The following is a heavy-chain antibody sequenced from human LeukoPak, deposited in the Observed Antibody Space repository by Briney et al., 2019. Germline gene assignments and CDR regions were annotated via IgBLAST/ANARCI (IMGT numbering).Heavy chain of an antibody. CDR1: AFTFSSYA. CDR2: ISYDGSNK. D-gene: IGHD2-21*02. Sequence: GGSLRLSCAASAFTFSSYAVHWVRQAPGKGLEWVAVISYDGSNKYYADSVKGRFTISRDNSKNTLYLQMNSLRAEDTAVYYCARVREASKEVTGALDYWGQGTLVTVAS. J-gene: IGHJ4*02. CDR3: ARVREASKEVTGALDY. V-gene: IGHV3-30-3*01.